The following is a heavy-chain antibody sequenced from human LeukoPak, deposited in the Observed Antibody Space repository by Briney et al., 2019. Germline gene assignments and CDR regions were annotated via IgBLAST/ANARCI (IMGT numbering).Heavy chain of an antibody. V-gene: IGHV1-18*01. CDR3: VINWGGSVTDDFDY. CDR1: GDTFTNYG. D-gene: IGHD3-16*01. CDR2: ISTYNGDT. Sequence: SVKVSCKASGDTFTNYGFNWVRQAPGQGLEWMGWISTYNGDTIYAQKLQGRLTMTTETSTNTAYMELRSLRSDGTALYYCVINWGGSVTDDFDYWGQGTLVTVSS. J-gene: IGHJ4*02.